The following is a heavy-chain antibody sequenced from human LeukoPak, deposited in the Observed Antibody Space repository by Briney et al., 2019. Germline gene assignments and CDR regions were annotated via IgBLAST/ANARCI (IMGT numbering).Heavy chain of an antibody. CDR2: INPNSGGT. J-gene: IGHJ5*02. CDR3: AKVREQYSSSRPTCFNWFDP. Sequence: ASVKVSCKASGYTFTGYYMHWVRQAPGQGLEWMGWINPNSGGTDYAQKFQGRVTMTRDTSISTAYMELSRLRSDDTVESYCAKVREQYSSSRPTCFNWFDPWGQGTLVTVSS. CDR1: GYTFTGYY. V-gene: IGHV1-2*02. D-gene: IGHD6-13*01.